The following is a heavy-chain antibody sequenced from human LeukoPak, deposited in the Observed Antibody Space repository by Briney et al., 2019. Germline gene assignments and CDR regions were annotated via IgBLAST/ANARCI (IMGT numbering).Heavy chain of an antibody. CDR1: GGSISSYY. CDR3: ARGTPPYYYDSSGYYYPDNYFDY. D-gene: IGHD3-22*01. V-gene: IGHV4-34*01. CDR2: INHSGST. J-gene: IGHJ4*02. Sequence: SETLSLTCTVSGGSISSYYWSWIRQPPGKGLEWIGEINHSGSTNYNPSLKSRVTISVDTSKNQFSLKLSSVTAADTAVYYCARGTPPYYYDSSGYYYPDNYFDYWGQGTLVTVPS.